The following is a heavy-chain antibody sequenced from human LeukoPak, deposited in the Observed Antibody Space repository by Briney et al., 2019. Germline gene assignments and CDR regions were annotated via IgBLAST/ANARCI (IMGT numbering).Heavy chain of an antibody. V-gene: IGHV3-7*01. J-gene: IGHJ4*02. D-gene: IGHD5-12*01. CDR2: IKQDGSEK. Sequence: GGSLRLSCAASGFTFSNYWMSWVRQAPGKGLEWVANIKQDGSEKYYVDSLKGRFTISRDNAENSLYLQMNSLRAEDTAVYYCARDRLYTDYEFDYWGQGTLVTVSS. CDR1: GFTFSNYW. CDR3: ARDRLYTDYEFDY.